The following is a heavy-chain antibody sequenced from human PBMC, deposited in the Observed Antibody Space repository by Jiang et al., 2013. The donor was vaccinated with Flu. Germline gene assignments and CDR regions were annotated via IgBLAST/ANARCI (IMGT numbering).Heavy chain of an antibody. CDR1: GFTFSNYG. V-gene: IGHV3-30*18. J-gene: IGHJ4*02. Sequence: VQLVESGGGVVQPGRSLRLSCAASGFTFSNYGMHWVRQAPGKGLEWVAVVSFDGTNKYYADSVKGRLTISRDNSKNTLYLQMNSLRTEDTAVYYCAKDLDLFCARDCYVFDYWAREPWSPSPQ. D-gene: IGHD2-21*02. CDR3: AKDLDLFCARDCYVFDY. CDR2: VSFDGTNK.